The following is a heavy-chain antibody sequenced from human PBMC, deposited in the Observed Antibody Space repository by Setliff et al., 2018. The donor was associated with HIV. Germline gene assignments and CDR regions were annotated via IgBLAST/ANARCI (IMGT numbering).Heavy chain of an antibody. CDR1: GGSLSGYY. CDR3: AREGGQGYSGSGSFYHRNFDL. V-gene: IGHV4-34*01. CDR2: INQSGNT. Sequence: SETLSLTCAVYGGSLSGYYWSWVRQSPGRGLEWIGEINQSGNTNFNPSLKSRLIISVDTSKSQFSLKLTSVTAADTALYYCAREGGQGYSGSGSFYHRNFDLWGRGTLVTVSS. J-gene: IGHJ2*01. D-gene: IGHD3-10*01.